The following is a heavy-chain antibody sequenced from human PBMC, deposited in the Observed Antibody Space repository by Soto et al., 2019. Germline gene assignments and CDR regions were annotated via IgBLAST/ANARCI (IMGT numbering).Heavy chain of an antibody. J-gene: IGHJ3*02. CDR3: ARGGGGPVTTVAFDI. CDR2: ISYSGST. Sequence: QVQLQESGPGLVKPSQTLSLTCTVSGGSISSGGYYWSWIRQHPGKGLEWIGYISYSGSTYYNPSLRGRVTISVDTSKNQVSLKLSSVTAADTAVYYWARGGGGPVTTVAFDIWGQGTMVTVSS. V-gene: IGHV4-31*03. D-gene: IGHD4-17*01. CDR1: GGSISSGGYY.